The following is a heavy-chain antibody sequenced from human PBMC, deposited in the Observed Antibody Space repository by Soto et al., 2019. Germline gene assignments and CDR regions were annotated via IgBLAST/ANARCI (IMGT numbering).Heavy chain of an antibody. CDR2: IYHSGST. D-gene: IGHD2-21*02. J-gene: IGHJ3*02. V-gene: IGHV4-30-2*01. CDR1: GGSISSGGYS. CDR3: ARVCGGDCYSNDAFDI. Sequence: QLQLQESGSGLVKPSQTLSLTCAVSGGSISSGGYSWSWIRQPPGKGLEWIGYIYHSGSTYYNPSLKSRVTISVDRSKNQFSLKLSSVTAADTAVYYCARVCGGDCYSNDAFDIWGQGTMVTVSS.